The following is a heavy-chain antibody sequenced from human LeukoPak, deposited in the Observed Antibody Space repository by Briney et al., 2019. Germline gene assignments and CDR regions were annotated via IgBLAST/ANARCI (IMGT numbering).Heavy chain of an antibody. CDR1: GYTFTSYY. Sequence: ASVKVSCKASGYTFTSYYMHWVRQAPGQGLEWMGIINPLSGKTTYTQKFQDRVTMTRDTSTSTVYMELSSLRAEDTAVYYCARGNKVEMATITDYWGQGTLVTVSS. CDR2: INPLSGKT. CDR3: ARGNKVEMATITDY. J-gene: IGHJ4*02. D-gene: IGHD5-24*01. V-gene: IGHV1-46*01.